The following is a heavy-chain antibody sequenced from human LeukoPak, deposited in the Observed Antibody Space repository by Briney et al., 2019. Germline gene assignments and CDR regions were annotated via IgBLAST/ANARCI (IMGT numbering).Heavy chain of an antibody. V-gene: IGHV3-23*01. CDR2: ISGGGGST. D-gene: IGHD6-6*01. Sequence: PGGSLRLSCSASGFTFSSCAITWGRQAPGKGLEWVATISGGGGSTYYADSVKGRFTISRDNSKNTLSLQMNSLRAEDTAVYYCAKDFSSSPYYYDYWGQGTLVTVSS. CDR3: AKDFSSSPYYYDY. CDR1: GFTFSSCA. J-gene: IGHJ4*02.